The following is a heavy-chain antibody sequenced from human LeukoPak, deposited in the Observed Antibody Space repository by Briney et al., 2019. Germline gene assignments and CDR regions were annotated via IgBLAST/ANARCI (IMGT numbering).Heavy chain of an antibody. D-gene: IGHD3-10*01. CDR3: AKDMELALTDMRELWFGESPPPGFDY. Sequence: GGSLRLSCAASGFTFGDYAMNWVRQAPGKGLEWVSLISEDGGSTYYADSVKGRFTISRDNSKNSLYLQMNSLRTEDTALYYCAKDMELALTDMRELWFGESPPPGFDYWGQGTLVTVSS. J-gene: IGHJ4*02. V-gene: IGHV3-43*02. CDR2: ISEDGGST. CDR1: GFTFGDYA.